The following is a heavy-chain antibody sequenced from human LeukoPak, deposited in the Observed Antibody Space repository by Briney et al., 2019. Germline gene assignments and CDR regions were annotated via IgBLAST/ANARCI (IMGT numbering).Heavy chain of an antibody. D-gene: IGHD1-26*01. CDR3: ASGGIYYGAAFDF. CDR2: ISGDGRDI. Sequence: GGSLRLSCAASAFTFSSYGMSWVRQAPGKGLEWVSAISGDGRDIFYADAVKGRFTISRDNSKNTLYLQMNSLRAEDTALYYCASGGIYYGAAFDFWGQGTLVTVSS. V-gene: IGHV3-23*01. J-gene: IGHJ4*02. CDR1: AFTFSSYG.